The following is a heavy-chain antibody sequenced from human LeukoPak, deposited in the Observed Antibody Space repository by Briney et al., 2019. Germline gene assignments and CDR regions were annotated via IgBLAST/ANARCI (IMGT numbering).Heavy chain of an antibody. J-gene: IGHJ4*02. V-gene: IGHV1-69*04. CDR1: GGTFISYA. Sequence: SVKVSCKASGGTFISYAISWVRQASGQGLEWMGRIIPILGIANYAQKFQGRVTITADKSTSTAYMELSSLRSEDTAVYYCARESANDYGDNHAGACLDYWGQGNLVTVSS. CDR3: ARESANDYGDNHAGACLDY. D-gene: IGHD4-17*01. CDR2: IIPILGIA.